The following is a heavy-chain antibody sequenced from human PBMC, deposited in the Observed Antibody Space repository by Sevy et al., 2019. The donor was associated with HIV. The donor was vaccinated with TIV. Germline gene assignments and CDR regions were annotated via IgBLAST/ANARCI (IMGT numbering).Heavy chain of an antibody. Sequence: GGSLRLSCAASGFTFSSYGMHWVRQAPGKGLEWVAVISYDGTNKYYADSVKGRFTMSRDNSKNTLSLQMNSLRGDDTAVYYFAYDFRSSYFDFWSGDAPFNWGQGNMVTVSS. CDR3: AYDFRSSYFDFWSGDAPFN. CDR1: GFTFSSYG. D-gene: IGHD3-3*01. J-gene: IGHJ4*02. V-gene: IGHV3-30*18. CDR2: ISYDGTNK.